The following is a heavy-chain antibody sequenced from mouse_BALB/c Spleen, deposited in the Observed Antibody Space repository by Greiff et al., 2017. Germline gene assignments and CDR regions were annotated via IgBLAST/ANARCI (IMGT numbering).Heavy chain of an antibody. D-gene: IGHD2-10*01. Sequence: VHLVESGPGLVAPSQSLSITCTVSGFSLTSYGVHWVRQPPGKGLEWLGVIWAGGSTNYNSALMSRLSISKDNSKSQVFLKMNSLQTDDTAMYYCAREAYYGNYVSAMDYWGQGTSVTVSS. CDR1: GFSLTSYG. J-gene: IGHJ4*01. CDR2: IWAGGST. V-gene: IGHV2-9*02. CDR3: AREAYYGNYVSAMDY.